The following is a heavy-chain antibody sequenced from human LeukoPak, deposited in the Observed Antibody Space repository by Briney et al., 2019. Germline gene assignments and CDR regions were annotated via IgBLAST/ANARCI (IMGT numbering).Heavy chain of an antibody. J-gene: IGHJ4*02. V-gene: IGHV3-23*01. Sequence: GGSLRLSCAASGFTFSSYAMSWVRQAPGKGLEWVSAISGSGGSTYYADSAKGRFTISRDNSKNTLYLQMNSLRAEDTAVYYCAKDRRRSGSYFLSSGYNDYWGQGTLVTVSS. CDR1: GFTFSSYA. D-gene: IGHD1-26*01. CDR3: AKDRRRSGSYFLSSGYNDY. CDR2: ISGSGGST.